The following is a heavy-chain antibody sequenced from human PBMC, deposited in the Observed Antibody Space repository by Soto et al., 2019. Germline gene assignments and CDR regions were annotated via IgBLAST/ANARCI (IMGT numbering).Heavy chain of an antibody. J-gene: IGHJ4*02. CDR3: ATYGSGTYKPTTFDY. CDR2: IYYSGST. Sequence: QVQLQESGPGLVKPSQTLSLTCTVSGGSISSGGYYWSWIRQHPGKGLEWIGYIYYSGSTYYNRSLKSRVTISVDTSKNQVSLKLSSVTAADTAVYYCATYGSGTYKPTTFDYWGQGTLVTVSS. V-gene: IGHV4-31*03. CDR1: GGSISSGGYY. D-gene: IGHD3-10*01.